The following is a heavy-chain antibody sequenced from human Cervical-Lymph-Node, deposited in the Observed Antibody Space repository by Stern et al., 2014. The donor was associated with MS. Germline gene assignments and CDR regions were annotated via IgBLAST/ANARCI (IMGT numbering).Heavy chain of an antibody. CDR3: ALRYETSDRWYSLGYDL. V-gene: IGHV1-69*01. Sequence: HVQLVQSGAEVTKPGSSVKVSCKASGGTFSNFPRSWVRQAPGQGLEWMGWLLSACGTPTYAQEFRGRVTITADASTSTVYMELSSLRSDDTAVYYGALRYETSDRWYSLGYDLWGQGTLVTVSS. J-gene: IGHJ5*02. CDR1: GGTFSNFP. CDR2: LLSACGTP. D-gene: IGHD6-13*01.